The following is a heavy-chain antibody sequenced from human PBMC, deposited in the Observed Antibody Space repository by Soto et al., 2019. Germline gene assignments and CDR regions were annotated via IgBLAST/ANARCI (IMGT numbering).Heavy chain of an antibody. CDR1: GFTFSTTG. J-gene: IGHJ4*02. D-gene: IGHD2-2*01. V-gene: IGHV3-23*01. CDR2: IGPDPSNT. CDR3: MTARYCSSDACPAAE. Sequence: EVQLLESGGGLVQPGGSLRLSCTTSGFTFSTTGMLWLRQPPGKGLEWVSAIGPDPSNTKYTDSVKGRFTISRDNPKKTVFLQMTSLGAEDTALYYCMTARYCSSDACPAAEWGQGTLITVSS.